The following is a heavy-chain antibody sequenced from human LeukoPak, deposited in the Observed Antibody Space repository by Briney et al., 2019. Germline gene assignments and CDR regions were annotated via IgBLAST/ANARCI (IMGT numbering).Heavy chain of an antibody. CDR1: GYTFTSYG. V-gene: IGHV1-2*02. J-gene: IGHJ4*02. D-gene: IGHD7-27*01. Sequence: ASVKVSCKASGYTFTSYGISWLRQAPGQGLEWMGWIHPKSGDTNYAERFQGRVSLTRDTSISTAYMELSSLRSDDTAVYYCARDHNWGPDYWGQGTLVSVSS. CDR3: ARDHNWGPDY. CDR2: IHPKSGDT.